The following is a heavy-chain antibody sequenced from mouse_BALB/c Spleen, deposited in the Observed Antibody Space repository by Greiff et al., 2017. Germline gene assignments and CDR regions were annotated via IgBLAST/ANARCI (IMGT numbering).Heavy chain of an antibody. D-gene: IGHD2-1*01. CDR3: ARNGAYYGNYWYFDV. Sequence: QVQLKQSGPGLVQPSQSLSITCTVSGFSLTSYGVHWVRQSPGKGLEWLGVIWSGGSTDYNAAFISRLSISKDNSKSQVFFKMNSLQANDTAIYYCARNGAYYGNYWYFDVWGAGTTVTVSS. J-gene: IGHJ1*01. CDR1: GFSLTSYG. V-gene: IGHV2-2*02. CDR2: IWSGGST.